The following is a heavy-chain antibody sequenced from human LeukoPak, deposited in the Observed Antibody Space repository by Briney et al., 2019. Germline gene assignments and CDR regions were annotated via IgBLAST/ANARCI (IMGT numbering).Heavy chain of an antibody. CDR1: GYTFTGYY. J-gene: IGHJ5*02. CDR2: INPNSGGT. Sequence: ASVKVSCKASGYTFTGYYMHWVRQAPGQGLEWMGWINPNSGGTNYAQKFQGRVTMTRDTSISTAYMELSRLRSDDTAVYYCARVSGRAVAGTNNWFDPWGQGTLVTVSS. D-gene: IGHD6-19*01. V-gene: IGHV1-2*02. CDR3: ARVSGRAVAGTNNWFDP.